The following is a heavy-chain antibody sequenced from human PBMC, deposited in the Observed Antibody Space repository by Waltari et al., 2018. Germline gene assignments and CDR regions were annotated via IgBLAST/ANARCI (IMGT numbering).Heavy chain of an antibody. D-gene: IGHD4-17*01. J-gene: IGHJ5*02. CDR1: GGSISSYY. Sequence: QVQLQESGPGLVKPSETLSLTCTVSGGSISSYYWSWIRQPPGKGLEWIGYIYYSGSTNDNPSLKSRVTRSVETSKNQFSLKLSSVTAADTAVYYCARQDYGDYGWFDPWGQGTLVTVSS. CDR3: ARQDYGDYGWFDP. CDR2: IYYSGST. V-gene: IGHV4-59*01.